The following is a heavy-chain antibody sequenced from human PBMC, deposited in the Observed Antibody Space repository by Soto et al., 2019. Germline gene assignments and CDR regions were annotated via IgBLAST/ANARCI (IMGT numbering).Heavy chain of an antibody. CDR3: ARGGLLPDY. V-gene: IGHV4-30-2*01. Sequence: PSETLSLTCAVSGGSISSGGHSRSWIRQPPGKGLEWIGYISHSGSTYYNPSLKSRVTISVDRSKNQFSLKLSSVTAADTAVYYCARGGLLPDYWGQGTLVTVSS. D-gene: IGHD6-19*01. J-gene: IGHJ4*02. CDR1: GGSISSGGHS. CDR2: ISHSGST.